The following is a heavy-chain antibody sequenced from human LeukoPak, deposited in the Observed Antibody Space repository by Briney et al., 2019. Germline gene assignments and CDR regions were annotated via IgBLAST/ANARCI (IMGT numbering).Heavy chain of an antibody. CDR2: IKQDGSEK. J-gene: IGHJ3*02. Sequence: GGSLRLSCAASGFTFSSYWMSWVRQAPGKGLEWVASIKQDGSEKYYVDSVKGRFTISRDNAKNSLYLQMSSLRGEDTAVYYCARYTSSWHAYDIWGQGTMATVSS. CDR1: GFTFSSYW. V-gene: IGHV3-7*05. CDR3: ARYTSSWHAYDI. D-gene: IGHD6-13*01.